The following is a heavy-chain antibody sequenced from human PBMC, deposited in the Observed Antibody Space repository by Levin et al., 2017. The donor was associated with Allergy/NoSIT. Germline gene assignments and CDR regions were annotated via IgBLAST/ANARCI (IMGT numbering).Heavy chain of an antibody. CDR3: ARHIVGGFDY. D-gene: IGHD1-26*01. V-gene: IGHV3-30-3*01. J-gene: IGHJ4*02. Sequence: SLKISCAVSGFPFSGYAMHWVRQVPGKGLEWVAVISYDGSSKDYADSVKGRITISRDNSKSTLYLQMNSLRTEDTAVYYCARHIVGGFDYWGQGTLVTVSS. CDR1: GFPFSGYA. CDR2: ISYDGSSK.